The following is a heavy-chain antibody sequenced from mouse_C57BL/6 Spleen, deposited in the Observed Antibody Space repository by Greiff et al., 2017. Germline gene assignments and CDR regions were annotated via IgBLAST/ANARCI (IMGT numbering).Heavy chain of an antibody. CDR1: GFSLTSYA. D-gene: IGHD1-1*01. CDR2: IWTGGGT. Sequence: QVQLQQSGPGLVAPSQSLSITCTVSGFSLTSYAISWVRQPPGKGLEWLGVIWTGGGTNYYSALKSRLSISKDNSKSQVFLKMNSLQTDDTARYXCATTTVVAMDAMDYWGQGTSVTVSS. J-gene: IGHJ4*01. CDR3: ATTTVVAMDAMDY. V-gene: IGHV2-9-1*01.